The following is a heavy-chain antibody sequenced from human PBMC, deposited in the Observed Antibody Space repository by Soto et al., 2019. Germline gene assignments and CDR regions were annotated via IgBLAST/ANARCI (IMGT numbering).Heavy chain of an antibody. V-gene: IGHV3-74*01. CDR3: ARGDRGAFDL. J-gene: IGHJ3*01. Sequence: EVQLLESGGGLVQPGESLRLSCAASGFTFSYYWMHWVRHAPGMGLVWVSRIHSDGSSTNYADSVKGRFTISRANAGNTLYLQMNCLRAEDTAVYYCARGDRGAFDLWGQGTVLTVSS. CDR1: GFTFSYYW. D-gene: IGHD1-26*01. CDR2: IHSDGSST.